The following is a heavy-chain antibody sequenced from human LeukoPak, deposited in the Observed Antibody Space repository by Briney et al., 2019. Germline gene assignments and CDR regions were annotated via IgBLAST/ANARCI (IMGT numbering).Heavy chain of an antibody. D-gene: IGHD5-24*01. CDR2: ISGSGGST. CDR3: AKTSLMATITNFDY. V-gene: IGHV3-23*01. J-gene: IGHJ4*02. CDR1: GFTFGDYA. Sequence: GGSLRLSCTASGFTFGDYAMSWVRQAPGKGLEWVSAISGSGGSTYYADSVKGRFTISRDNSKNTLYLQMNSLRAEDTAVYYCAKTSLMATITNFDYWGQGTLVTVSS.